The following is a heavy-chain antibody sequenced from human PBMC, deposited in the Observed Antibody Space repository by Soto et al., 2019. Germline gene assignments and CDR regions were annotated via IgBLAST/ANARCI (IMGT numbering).Heavy chain of an antibody. CDR3: AKRRPTGERYFDF. CDR2: FGSSGNT. Sequence: EVQLLESGGGLVQPGGSLRLSCAASGFTFNSYAMSWVRQAPGKGLEWVATFGSSGNTYYEDSVKGRFTVSRDNSKNTLYLQLNSLRADDTAVYYCAKRRPTGERYFDFWGRGTLVTVSS. V-gene: IGHV3-23*01. CDR1: GFTFNSYA. J-gene: IGHJ2*01. D-gene: IGHD7-27*01.